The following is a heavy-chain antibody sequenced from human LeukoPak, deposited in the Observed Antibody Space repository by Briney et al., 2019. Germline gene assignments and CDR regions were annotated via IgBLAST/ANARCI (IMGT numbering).Heavy chain of an antibody. Sequence: SETLSLTCTVSGGSISSYYWSWIRQPAGKGLEWIGRIYTSGSTNYNPSLKSRVTMSVDTSKNQFSLKLSSVTAADTAVYYCARVGPIGYCSGGSCYYFDYWGQGTLVTVSS. J-gene: IGHJ4*02. CDR2: IYTSGST. CDR3: ARVGPIGYCSGGSCYYFDY. CDR1: GGSISSYY. D-gene: IGHD2-15*01. V-gene: IGHV4-4*07.